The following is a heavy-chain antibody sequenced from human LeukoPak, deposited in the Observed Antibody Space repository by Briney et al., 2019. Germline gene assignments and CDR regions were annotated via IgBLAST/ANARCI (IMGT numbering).Heavy chain of an antibody. CDR2: ISYDGSNK. CDR1: GFTFSSYA. Sequence: PGGSLRLSCAASGFTFSSYAMHWVRQAPGKGLEWVAVISYDGSNKYYADSVKGRFTISRDNSKNTLYLQMNSLRAEDTAVYYCAREGYYGSGSGGYFDYWGQGTLVTVSS. D-gene: IGHD3-10*01. J-gene: IGHJ4*02. V-gene: IGHV3-30-3*01. CDR3: AREGYYGSGSGGYFDY.